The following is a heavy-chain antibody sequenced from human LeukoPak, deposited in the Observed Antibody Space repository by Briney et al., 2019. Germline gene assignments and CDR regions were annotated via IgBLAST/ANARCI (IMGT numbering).Heavy chain of an antibody. V-gene: IGHV3-7*05. CDR2: IKEDGSEK. CDR1: GFTLSLYW. D-gene: IGHD4-23*01. Sequence: GGSLRLSCAASGFTLSLYWMTWVRQAPGKGLEWVANIKEDGSEKYYVDSVKGRFTISRDNAKNSLYLQMNSLRAEDTAVYYCARGFVFRVAVVTPGYFDYWGQGTLVTVSS. J-gene: IGHJ4*02. CDR3: ARGFVFRVAVVTPGYFDY.